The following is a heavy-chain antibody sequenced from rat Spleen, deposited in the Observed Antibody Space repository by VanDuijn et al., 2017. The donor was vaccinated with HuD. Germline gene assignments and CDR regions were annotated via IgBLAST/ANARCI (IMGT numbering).Heavy chain of an antibody. CDR3: TVGGGYWDY. D-gene: IGHD1-11*01. Sequence: EVQLVESDGGLVQPGRSLKLSCAASGFTFSDYYMAWVRQAPTKGLEWVASITDTGGSTYYPDSVKGRFTISRDNAKSTLYLQMISLRSEDTATYYCTVGGGYWDYWGQGVMVTVSS. J-gene: IGHJ2*01. CDR1: GFTFSDYY. V-gene: IGHV5-20*01. CDR2: ITDTGGST.